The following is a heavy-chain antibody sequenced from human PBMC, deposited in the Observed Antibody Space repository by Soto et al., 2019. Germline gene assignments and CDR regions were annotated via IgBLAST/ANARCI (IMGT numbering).Heavy chain of an antibody. CDR3: ARDRGADSYYFDY. Sequence: SETLSLTCTVSGGSISSYYWSWIRQPPGKGLEWIGYIYYSGSTNYNPSLKSRVTISVDTSKNQFSLKLSSVTAADTAVYYCARDRGADSYYFDYWGQGTLVTVSS. D-gene: IGHD2-21*01. J-gene: IGHJ4*02. CDR2: IYYSGST. CDR1: GGSISSYY. V-gene: IGHV4-59*01.